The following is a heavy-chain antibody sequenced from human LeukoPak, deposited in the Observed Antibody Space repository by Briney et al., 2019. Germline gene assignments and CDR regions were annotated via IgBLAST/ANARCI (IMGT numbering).Heavy chain of an antibody. Sequence: GGFLGLSCAASGFTFSSYAMSWVRQAPGKGLEWVSAISGSGGSTYYADSVKGRFTISRDNSKNTPYLQMNSLRAEDTAVYYCAKGLSYGSGSRVEYWGQGTLVTVSS. CDR3: AKGLSYGSGSRVEY. J-gene: IGHJ4*02. CDR1: GFTFSSYA. CDR2: ISGSGGST. V-gene: IGHV3-23*01. D-gene: IGHD3-10*01.